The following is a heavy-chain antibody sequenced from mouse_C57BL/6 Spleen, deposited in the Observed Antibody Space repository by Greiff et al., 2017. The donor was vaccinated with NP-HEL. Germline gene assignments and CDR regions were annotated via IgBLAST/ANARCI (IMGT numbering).Heavy chain of an antibody. CDR1: GYSFTDYN. CDR3: AISYDYDFWFAY. Sequence: LVESGPELVKPGASVKISCKASGYSFTDYNMNWVKQSNGKSLEWIGVINPNYGTTSYNQKFKGKATLTVDQSSSTAYMQLNSLTSEDSAVYYCAISYDYDFWFAYWGQGTLVTVSA. V-gene: IGHV1-39*01. CDR2: INPNYGTT. D-gene: IGHD2-4*01. J-gene: IGHJ3*01.